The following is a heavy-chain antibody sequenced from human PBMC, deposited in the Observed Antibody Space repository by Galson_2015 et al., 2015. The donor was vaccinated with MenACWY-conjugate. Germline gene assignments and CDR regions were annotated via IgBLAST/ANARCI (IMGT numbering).Heavy chain of an antibody. J-gene: IGHJ4*02. CDR3: ARYLRFTDYFDY. CDR2: LHYNGNT. CDR1: GASINSTNNF. D-gene: IGHD3-3*01. Sequence: DTLSLTCTVSGASINSTNNFWGWIRQPPGKGLEWIGRLHYNGNTYCTPSLMSRVTISVAASKTQFSLKLSSVTAADTAVYYCARYLRFTDYFDYWGQGTLVTVSS. V-gene: IGHV4-39*01.